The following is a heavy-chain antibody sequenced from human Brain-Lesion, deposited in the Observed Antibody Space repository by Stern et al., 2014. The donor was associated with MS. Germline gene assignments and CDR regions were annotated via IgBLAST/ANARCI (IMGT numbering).Heavy chain of an antibody. D-gene: IGHD1-26*01. CDR3: ATLSPGAGGNYYRHFDY. V-gene: IGHV1-24*01. CDR1: GYTLTELS. J-gene: IGHJ4*02. CDR2: FDPEDVET. Sequence: VQLVQSGAEVKKPGASVKVSCKVSGYTLTELSMHWVRQAPSKGLEWMGGFDPEDVETIYAQKFQGRVTMTEDKSTDTAYMELSSLRSEDTAVYYCATLSPGAGGNYYRHFDYWGQGTLVTVSS.